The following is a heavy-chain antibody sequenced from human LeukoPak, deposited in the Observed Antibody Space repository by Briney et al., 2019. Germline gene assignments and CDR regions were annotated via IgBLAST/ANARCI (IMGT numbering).Heavy chain of an antibody. CDR1: GGSISSGGYY. V-gene: IGHV4-31*03. CDR2: ISNGGST. Sequence: PSETLSLTCTVSGGSISSGGYYWSWIRQHPGKGLEWIGYISNGGSTYDNPSLKGRVTISVDTSKNQFSLKLSSVTAADTAVYYCAREEIVDHYFDYWGQGTLVTVSS. D-gene: IGHD3-22*01. J-gene: IGHJ4*02. CDR3: AREEIVDHYFDY.